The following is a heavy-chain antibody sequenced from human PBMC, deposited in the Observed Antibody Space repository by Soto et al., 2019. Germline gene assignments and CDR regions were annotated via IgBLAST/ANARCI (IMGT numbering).Heavy chain of an antibody. V-gene: IGHV3-23*01. Sequence: GGSLILSCAAAGFTFSSYAMSWVRQAPGKGLEWVSAISGSGGSTYYADSVKGRFTISRDNSKNTLYLQMNSLRAEDTAVYYCAKSEPGITMIVALPYWGQGTLVTVSS. CDR2: ISGSGGST. CDR3: AKSEPGITMIVALPY. J-gene: IGHJ4*02. CDR1: GFTFSSYA. D-gene: IGHD3-22*01.